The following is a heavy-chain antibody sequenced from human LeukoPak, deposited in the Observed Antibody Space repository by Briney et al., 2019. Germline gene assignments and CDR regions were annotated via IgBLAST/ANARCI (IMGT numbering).Heavy chain of an antibody. D-gene: IGHD3-22*01. V-gene: IGHV3-23*01. CDR3: AKTLKHTYYYDSSGYG. CDR2: ISGSGGST. J-gene: IGHJ4*02. Sequence: PGGSLRLSCAASGFTFSSYAMSWVRQAPGEGLEWVSAISGSGGSTYYADSVKGRFTISRDNSKNTLYLQMNSLRAEDTAVYYCAKTLKHTYYYDSSGYGWGQGTLVTVSS. CDR1: GFTFSSYA.